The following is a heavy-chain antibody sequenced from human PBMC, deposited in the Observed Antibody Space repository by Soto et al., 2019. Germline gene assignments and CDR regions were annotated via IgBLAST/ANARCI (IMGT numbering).Heavy chain of an antibody. D-gene: IGHD1-26*01. CDR2: STHTGNT. V-gene: IGHV1-18*01. CDR3: ARSGEHPLDY. J-gene: IGHJ4*02. Sequence: ASVKVSRKTSGYAFPHYVINWVRQAPGHGLEWMGFSTHTGNTNYAQNFQGRVVLTTDTSTSTAYMEVTSLRSDDTAVYYCARSGEHPLDYWGQGTPVTVSS. CDR1: GYAFPHYV.